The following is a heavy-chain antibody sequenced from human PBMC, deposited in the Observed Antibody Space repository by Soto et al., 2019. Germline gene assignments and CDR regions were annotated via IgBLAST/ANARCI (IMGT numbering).Heavy chain of an antibody. V-gene: IGHV4-39*01. D-gene: IGHD3-3*01. J-gene: IGHJ6*03. CDR3: ARSVLRFLEWLPSYPGYMDV. CDR1: GGSISSSSYY. CDR2: IYYSGST. Sequence: SETLSLTCTVSGGSISSSSYYWGWIRQPPGKGLEWIGSIYYSGSTYYNPSLKSRVTISVDTSKNQFSLKLSSVTAADTAVYYCARSVLRFLEWLPSYPGYMDVWGKGTSVTVSS.